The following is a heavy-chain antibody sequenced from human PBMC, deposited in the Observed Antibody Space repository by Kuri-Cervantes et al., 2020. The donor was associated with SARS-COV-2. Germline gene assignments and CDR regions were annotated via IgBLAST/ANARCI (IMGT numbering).Heavy chain of an antibody. CDR3: ARDIYPNGPLGF. CDR2: ISHDGKNK. D-gene: IGHD1-1*01. V-gene: IGHV3-30*03. J-gene: IGHJ4*02. Sequence: GESLKISCAASGFNFSRTDMHWVRQAPGKGLEWVAVISHDGKNKKCIASGKGRFTISRDNAKNTLYLQMNSLRAEDTAVYYCARDIYPNGPLGFWGQGTLVTVSS. CDR1: GFNFSRTD.